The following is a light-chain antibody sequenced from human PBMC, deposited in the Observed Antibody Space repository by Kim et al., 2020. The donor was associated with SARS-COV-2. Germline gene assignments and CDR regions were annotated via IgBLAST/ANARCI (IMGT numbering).Light chain of an antibody. CDR3: CSYAGSTTYVV. V-gene: IGLV2-23*02. Sequence: QWVTFCCTVTGGEVGSYNRVSWYQQPPGKGPKLMIYEVTKRPSGVSHRFSGSKSGNTASLTISGLQAEDEADYYCCSYAGSTTYVVFGGGTQLTVL. CDR2: EVT. CDR1: GGEVGSYNR. J-gene: IGLJ2*01.